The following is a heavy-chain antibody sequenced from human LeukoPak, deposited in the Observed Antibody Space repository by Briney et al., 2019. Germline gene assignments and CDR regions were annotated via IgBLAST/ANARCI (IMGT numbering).Heavy chain of an antibody. V-gene: IGHV4-61*02. CDR2: IYSSGST. CDR1: GYSISSSNYF. Sequence: SETLSLTCTVSGYSISSSNYFWGWIRQPAGKGLDWIGRIYSSGSTNYDPSLKSRVTISVDTSKNQFSLKLNSVTAADTAVYYCAREFSSGWIFYFDHWGQGALVTVSS. CDR3: AREFSSGWIFYFDH. D-gene: IGHD6-19*01. J-gene: IGHJ4*02.